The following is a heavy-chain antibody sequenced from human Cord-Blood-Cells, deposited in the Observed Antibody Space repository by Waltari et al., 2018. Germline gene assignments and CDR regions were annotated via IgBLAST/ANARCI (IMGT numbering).Heavy chain of an antibody. J-gene: IGHJ5*02. V-gene: IGHV1-2*02. CDR3: ARDLGAAAGTHWFDP. CDR1: GYTFTGYY. Sequence: QVQLVQSGAEVKKPGASVKVSCKASGYTFTGYYMHWVRQAPGQGLEWMGWINPNSGGTNYAQKFQVRVTMTRDTSISTAYMELSRLRSDDTAVYYCARDLGAAAGTHWFDPWGQGTLVTVSS. D-gene: IGHD6-13*01. CDR2: INPNSGGT.